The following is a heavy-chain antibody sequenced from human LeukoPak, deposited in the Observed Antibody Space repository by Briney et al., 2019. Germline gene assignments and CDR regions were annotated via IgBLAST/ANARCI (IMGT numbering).Heavy chain of an antibody. CDR2: IKKDGSEK. Sequence: GGSLRLSCAASGFTFSNYWMSWVRQAPGKGLEWVANIKKDGSEKYYVDSVKGRFTISRDNAKNSLYLQMNSLRAEDTAVYYCAELGITMIGGVWGKGTTVTISS. CDR3: AELGITMIGGV. D-gene: IGHD3-10*02. J-gene: IGHJ6*04. V-gene: IGHV3-7*01. CDR1: GFTFSNYW.